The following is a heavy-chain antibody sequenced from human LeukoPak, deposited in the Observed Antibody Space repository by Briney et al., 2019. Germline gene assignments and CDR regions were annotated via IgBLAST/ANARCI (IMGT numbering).Heavy chain of an antibody. Sequence: SETLSLTCTVSGGSISSTGYYWDWIRQPPGKGLEWIGNIYYSGINYYNPSLRSRVTISVDTSKNQSSLKVSSVTAADAAVYYCARDDILTGSFDFWGQGTLVTVSS. CDR3: ARDDILTGSFDF. D-gene: IGHD3-9*01. CDR1: GGSISSTGYY. CDR2: IYYSGIN. J-gene: IGHJ4*02. V-gene: IGHV4-39*02.